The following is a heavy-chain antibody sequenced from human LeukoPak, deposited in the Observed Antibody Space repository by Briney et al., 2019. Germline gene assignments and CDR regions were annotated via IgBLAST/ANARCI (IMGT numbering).Heavy chain of an antibody. CDR2: ISAYNGNT. J-gene: IGHJ5*02. D-gene: IGHD3-22*01. V-gene: IGHV1-18*01. Sequence: GASVKVSCKASGYTFTSYGISWVRQAPGQGLEWMGWISAYNGNTNYAQKLQGRVTMTTDTSTSAAYMELSSLRSEDTAVYYCARSYYYDSSGYYHDWFDPWGQGTLVTVSS. CDR3: ARSYYYDSSGYYHDWFDP. CDR1: GYTFTSYG.